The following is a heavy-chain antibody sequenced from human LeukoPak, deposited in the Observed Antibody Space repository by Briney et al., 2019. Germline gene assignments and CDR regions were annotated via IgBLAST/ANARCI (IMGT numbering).Heavy chain of an antibody. Sequence: GGSLRLSCAASGFTFSSYGMHWVRQAPGKGLEWVAVIWYDGSNKYYADSVKGRFTISRDNSKNTLYLQMNSLRAEDTAVYYCARDSSSWYVYYYYYMDVWGKETTVTVSS. CDR1: GFTFSSYG. CDR3: ARDSSSWYVYYYYYMDV. CDR2: IWYDGSNK. V-gene: IGHV3-33*01. J-gene: IGHJ6*03. D-gene: IGHD6-13*01.